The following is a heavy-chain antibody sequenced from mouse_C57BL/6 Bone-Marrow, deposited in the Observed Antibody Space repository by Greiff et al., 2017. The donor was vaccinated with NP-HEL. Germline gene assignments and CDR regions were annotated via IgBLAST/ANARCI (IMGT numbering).Heavy chain of an antibody. Sequence: VQLQQPGAELVRPGTSVKLSCKASGYTFTSYWMHWVKQRPGQGLEWIGVIDPSDSYTNYNQKFKGKATLTVDTSSSTAYMQLSSLTSEDSAVYYGAREGTVANWYFDVWGTGTTVTVSS. CDR2: IDPSDSYT. J-gene: IGHJ1*03. CDR1: GYTFTSYW. V-gene: IGHV1-59*01. D-gene: IGHD1-1*01. CDR3: AREGTVANWYFDV.